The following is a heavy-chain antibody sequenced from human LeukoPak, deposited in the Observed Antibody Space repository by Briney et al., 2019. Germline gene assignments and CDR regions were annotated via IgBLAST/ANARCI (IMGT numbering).Heavy chain of an antibody. CDR2: VSFSGVNT. V-gene: IGHV3-23*01. D-gene: IGHD2-15*01. CDR3: AKESQSGGWSPSDY. J-gene: IGHJ4*02. CDR1: GFTFSTYA. Sequence: GGSLRLSCAASGFTFSTYAMSWVRQAPGKGLEWVSGVSFSGVNTYYADSVKGRFTISRDNPKNTLYLQMNSLRAEDTAVYYCAKESQSGGWSPSDYWGQGTQVTVSS.